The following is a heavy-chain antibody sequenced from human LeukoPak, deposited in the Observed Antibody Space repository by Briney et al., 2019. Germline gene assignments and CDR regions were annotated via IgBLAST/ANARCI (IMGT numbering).Heavy chain of an antibody. D-gene: IGHD6-25*01. J-gene: IGHJ4*02. CDR1: GDSVSSDTSA. CDR2: TYYRSRWYY. V-gene: IGHV6-1*01. Sequence: SQTLSLTCAISGDSVSSDTSAWNWFRQSPSRGLEWLGRTYYRSRWYYDYAVSVKSRIAIKPDTSKNQFSLQLNSVTPEDTAVYYCARGGHFEYWGQGTLFTVSS. CDR3: ARGGHFEY.